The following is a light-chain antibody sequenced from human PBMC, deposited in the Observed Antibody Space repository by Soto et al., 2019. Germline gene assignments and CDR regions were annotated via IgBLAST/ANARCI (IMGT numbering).Light chain of an antibody. CDR2: AAS. Sequence: DIQMTQSPSSLSASVGDRVTITCRASQSISSYLNWYQQKPGKAPKLLIYAASSLQSGVPSMFSGSGSGTDFTLTISSLPPEDFATYYCQQSYSTPPITFGQGTRLEIK. CDR1: QSISSY. J-gene: IGKJ5*01. V-gene: IGKV1-39*01. CDR3: QQSYSTPPIT.